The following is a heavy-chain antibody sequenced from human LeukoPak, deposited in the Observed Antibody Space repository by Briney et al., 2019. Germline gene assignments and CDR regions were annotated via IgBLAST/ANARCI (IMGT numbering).Heavy chain of an antibody. V-gene: IGHV3-30*02. CDR2: IRYAGSNK. D-gene: IGHD3-16*01. J-gene: IGHJ6*03. Sequence: GGSLTLSCAAPGFTFSSYGMHWVRQAPGKGLEWVACIRYAGSNKYYADSVKGRFTISRDNSKKTVYLQMNRLRAEGTAGYYCAKDRGGRYYYNYYMDVWGKGTTVTISS. CDR3: AKDRGGRYYYNYYMDV. CDR1: GFTFSSYG.